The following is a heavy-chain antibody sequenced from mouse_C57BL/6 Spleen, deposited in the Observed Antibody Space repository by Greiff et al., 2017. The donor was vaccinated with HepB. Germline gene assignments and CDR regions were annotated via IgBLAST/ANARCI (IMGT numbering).Heavy chain of an antibody. CDR2: ISDGGSYT. CDR3: ARDRFITTVVALDY. J-gene: IGHJ2*01. D-gene: IGHD1-1*01. Sequence: EVQLVESGGGLVKPGGSLKLSCAASGFTFSSYAMSWVRQTPEKRLEWVATISDGGSYTYYPDNVKGRFTISRDNAKNNLYLQMSHLKSEDTAMYYCARDRFITTVVALDYWGQGTTLTVSS. CDR1: GFTFSSYA. V-gene: IGHV5-4*01.